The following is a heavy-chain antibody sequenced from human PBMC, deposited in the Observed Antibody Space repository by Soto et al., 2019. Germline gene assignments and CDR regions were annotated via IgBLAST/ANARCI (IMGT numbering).Heavy chain of an antibody. V-gene: IGHV1-69*13. J-gene: IGHJ3*02. D-gene: IGHD3-22*01. CDR1: GGTFSTYA. CDR2: IIPIFGTA. CDR3: ARDMAMERRYYDSRGAFDI. Sequence: GASVKVSCKAPGGTFSTYAISWVRQAPGQGLEWMGGIIPIFGTANYAQKFQGRVTITADESTSTAYMELSSLRSEDTAVYYCARDMAMERRYYDSRGAFDIWGQGTMVTVSS.